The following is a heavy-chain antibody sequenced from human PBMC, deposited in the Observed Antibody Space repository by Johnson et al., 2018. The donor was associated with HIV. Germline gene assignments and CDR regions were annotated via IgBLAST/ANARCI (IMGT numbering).Heavy chain of an antibody. D-gene: IGHD6-19*01. CDR3: ARGLRWSSGLDGYAFDI. CDR1: GFTFSSYA. CDR2: ISGSGVST. V-gene: IGHV3-23*04. J-gene: IGHJ3*02. Sequence: VQLVESGGGLVQPGGSLRLSCAASGFTFSSYAMGWVRQAPGKGLEWVTGISGSGVSTYYADSVKGRFTISRDNSKNTLYLQMNSLRAEDTAVYYCARGLRWSSGLDGYAFDIWGQGTMVTVSS.